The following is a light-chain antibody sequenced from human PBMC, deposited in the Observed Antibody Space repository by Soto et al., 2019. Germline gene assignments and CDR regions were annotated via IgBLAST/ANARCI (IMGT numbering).Light chain of an antibody. CDR1: QTISSW. Sequence: DIQMTQSPATLSGSVGDRVTITCRASQTISSWLAWYQQKPGKAPKLLIYKASTLKSGVPSRFSGSGSGTEFTLPLRSLQPDDFATYYCQHSNSYSEAFGEGTKVDLK. CDR3: QHSNSYSEA. J-gene: IGKJ1*01. V-gene: IGKV1-5*03. CDR2: KAS.